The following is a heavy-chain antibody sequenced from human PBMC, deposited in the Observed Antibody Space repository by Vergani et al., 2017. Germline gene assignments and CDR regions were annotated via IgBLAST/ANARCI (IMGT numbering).Heavy chain of an antibody. CDR2: IYPGDSDT. CDR1: GYSFTSYW. Sequence: EVQLVQSGAEVKKPGESLKISCKGSGYSFTSYWIGWVRQMPGKGLEWMGIIYPGDSDTGYSPSFQGQVTISADKSISTAYLQWSSLKASDTAMYYCARRSGCSGGSCYSASYGMDVWGQGTTVTVSS. CDR3: ARRSGCSGGSCYSASYGMDV. J-gene: IGHJ6*02. D-gene: IGHD2-15*01. V-gene: IGHV5-51*01.